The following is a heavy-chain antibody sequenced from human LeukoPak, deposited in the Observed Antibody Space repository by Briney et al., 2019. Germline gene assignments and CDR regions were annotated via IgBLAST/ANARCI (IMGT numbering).Heavy chain of an antibody. CDR2: IIPILGIA. V-gene: IGHV1-69*04. D-gene: IGHD2-8*01. Sequence: ASVKVSCKASGGTFSSYAISWVRQAPGQGLEWMGRIIPILGIANYAQKFQGRVTITADKSTSTAYMELSSLRSEDTAVYYCAMLKPSLDYYFDYWGQGTLVTVSS. CDR1: GGTFSSYA. J-gene: IGHJ4*02. CDR3: AMLKPSLDYYFDY.